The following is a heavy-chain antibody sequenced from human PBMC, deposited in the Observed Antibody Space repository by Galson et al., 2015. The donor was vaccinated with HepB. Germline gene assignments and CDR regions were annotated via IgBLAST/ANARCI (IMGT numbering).Heavy chain of an antibody. Sequence: QSGAEVKKPGESLKISCKGSGYSFTSYWIGWVRQMPGKGLEWMGIIYPGDSDTRYSPSFQGQVTISADKSISTAYLQRSSLKASDTAMYYCARSTGYSSGWSSYWYFDLWGRGTLVTVSS. J-gene: IGHJ2*01. CDR1: GYSFTSYW. CDR2: IYPGDSDT. D-gene: IGHD6-19*01. CDR3: ARSTGYSSGWSSYWYFDL. V-gene: IGHV5-51*01.